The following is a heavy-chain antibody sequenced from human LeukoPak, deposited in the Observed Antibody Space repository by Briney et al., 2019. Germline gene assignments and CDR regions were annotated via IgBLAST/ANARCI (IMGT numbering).Heavy chain of an antibody. Sequence: AGVKGSSKATVYTFASYGISSVGQATGQGLAWMGWISAYNGNTNYAQKFQGRVTMTTDTSTSTAYMELRSLRSDDTAVYYCARGLHEQQLVLGGWGQGTLVTVSS. CDR3: ARGLHEQQLVLGG. V-gene: IGHV1-18*01. D-gene: IGHD6-13*01. CDR2: ISAYNGNT. J-gene: IGHJ4*02. CDR1: VYTFASYG.